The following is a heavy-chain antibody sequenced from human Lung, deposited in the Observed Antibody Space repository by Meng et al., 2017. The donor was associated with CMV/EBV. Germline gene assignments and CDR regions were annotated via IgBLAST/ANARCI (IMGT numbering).Heavy chain of an antibody. CDR3: ARVEVGITSGDY. CDR1: GYTFTNYG. V-gene: IGHV1-18*01. CDR2: ISAYNGNT. D-gene: IGHD1-26*01. J-gene: IGHJ4*02. Sequence: VQSGGEVKKAGASENVACKASGYTFTNYGNIWVRQAPGQGLEWMGWISAYNGNTNYAQTLQGRLTMTTDTSTSTAYMELRSLRSDDTAVYYCARVEVGITSGDYWGQGTLVTVSS.